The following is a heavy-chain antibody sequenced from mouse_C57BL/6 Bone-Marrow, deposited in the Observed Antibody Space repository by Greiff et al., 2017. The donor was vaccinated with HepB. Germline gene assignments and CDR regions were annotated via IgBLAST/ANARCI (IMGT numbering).Heavy chain of an antibody. CDR2: IHSDGGST. V-gene: IGHV5-2*01. CDR1: EYEFPSHD. Sequence: DVMLVESGGGLVQPGESLKLSCESNEYEFPSHDMSWVRKTPEKRLELVAAIHSDGGSTYYPDTMERRFIISRDNTKKTLYLQMSSLRSEDTALYYCARQGNGSSLFDYWGQGTTLTVSS. J-gene: IGHJ2*01. CDR3: ARQGNGSSLFDY. D-gene: IGHD1-1*01.